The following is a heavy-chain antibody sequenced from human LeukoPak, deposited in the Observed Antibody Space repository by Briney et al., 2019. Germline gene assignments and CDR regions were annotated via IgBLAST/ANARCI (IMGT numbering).Heavy chain of an antibody. CDR1: GDTFSSYA. Sequence: ASVKVSCKASGDTFSSYAISWVRQAPGQGLEWMGWINPNSGGTNYAQKFQGRVTMTRDTSISTAYMELSRLRSDDTAVYYCARDEPNSGNDYWGQGTLVTVSS. V-gene: IGHV1-2*02. CDR3: ARDEPNSGNDY. CDR2: INPNSGGT. D-gene: IGHD5-12*01. J-gene: IGHJ4*02.